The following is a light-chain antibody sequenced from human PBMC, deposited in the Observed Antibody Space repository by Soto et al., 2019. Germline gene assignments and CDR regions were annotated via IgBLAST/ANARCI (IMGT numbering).Light chain of an antibody. V-gene: IGLV2-14*01. J-gene: IGLJ1*01. Sequence: QSALAQPASVSGSPGQSITISCTGTRSDIGRYNYVSWYQQHPGEAPKLLIYEVTYRPSGVSARFSGSKSGSTASLTISGLQAEDEADYYCSSYTDSSNYVFGTGTKVTVL. CDR3: SSYTDSSNYV. CDR2: EVT. CDR1: RSDIGRYNY.